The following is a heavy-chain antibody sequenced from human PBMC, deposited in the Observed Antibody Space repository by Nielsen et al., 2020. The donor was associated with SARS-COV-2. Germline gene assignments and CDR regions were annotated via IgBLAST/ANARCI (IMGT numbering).Heavy chain of an antibody. CDR3: AREGGGYSSSWPFHYYYYGMDV. Sequence: SETLSLTCTVSGGSISSGDYYWSWIRQPPGKGLEWIGYIYYSGSTYYNPSLKSRVTISVDTSKNQFSLKLSSVTAADTAVYYCAREGGGYSSSWPFHYYYYGMDVWGQGTTVTVSS. J-gene: IGHJ6*02. CDR2: IYYSGST. D-gene: IGHD6-13*01. V-gene: IGHV4-30-4*01. CDR1: GGSISSGDYY.